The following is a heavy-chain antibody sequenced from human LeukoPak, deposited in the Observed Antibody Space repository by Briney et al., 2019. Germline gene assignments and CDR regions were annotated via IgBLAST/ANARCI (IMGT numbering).Heavy chain of an antibody. CDR1: GYTFTSYG. J-gene: IGHJ4*02. CDR2: IIPILGIA. V-gene: IGHV1-69*04. D-gene: IGHD5-12*01. Sequence: GASVKVSCKASGYTFTSYGISWVRQAPGQGLEWMGRIIPILGIANYAQKFRGRVTITADKSTSTAYMELSSLRSEDTAVYYCARRGYSGYDDRLDYWGQGTLVTVSS. CDR3: ARRGYSGYDDRLDY.